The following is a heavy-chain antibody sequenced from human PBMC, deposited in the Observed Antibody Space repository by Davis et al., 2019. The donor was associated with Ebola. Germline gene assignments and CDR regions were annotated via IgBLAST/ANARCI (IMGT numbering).Heavy chain of an antibody. J-gene: IGHJ3*02. V-gene: IGHV1-46*01. D-gene: IGHD5-18*01. CDR3: ARSIQLWADAFDI. CDR2: INPSGGST. CDR1: GYTFSNYY. Sequence: ASVKVSCKASGYTFSNYYMNWVRQAPGQGLEWMGIINPSGGSTNYAQNFQGRVTMTRDTSTSTVYMELSSLRSEDTAVYYCARSIQLWADAFDIWGQGTMVTVSS.